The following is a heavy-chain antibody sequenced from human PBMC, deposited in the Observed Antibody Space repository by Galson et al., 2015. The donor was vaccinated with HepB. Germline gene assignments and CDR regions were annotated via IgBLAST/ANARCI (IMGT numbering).Heavy chain of an antibody. J-gene: IGHJ6*02. CDR1: GFTFSRYW. CDR2: IKQDGSEK. CDR3: ARVSTMIVVVTLTALAGYYYYGMDV. V-gene: IGHV3-7*05. D-gene: IGHD3-22*01. Sequence: SLRLSCAASGFTFSRYWMSWIRQAPGKGLEWVANIKQDGSEKYYVDSVKGRFTISRDNAKNSLFLQMNSLRAEDTAVYYCARVSTMIVVVTLTALAGYYYYGMDVWGQGTTVTVSS.